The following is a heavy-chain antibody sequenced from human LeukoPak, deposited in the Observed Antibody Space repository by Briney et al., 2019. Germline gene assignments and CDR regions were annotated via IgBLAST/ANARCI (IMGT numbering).Heavy chain of an antibody. Sequence: SETLSLTCTVXGGXXTXXXSFWSWIXXXXXXXXXXXXXXYNNGGTKYMPSLSSRVTISRDTSKNQFSLKLNSMTAADTAVYFCARVPVEGTPARHGYFADWGQGTLVAVSS. J-gene: IGHJ4*02. D-gene: IGHD1-1*01. V-gene: IGHV4-31*03. CDR3: ARVPVEGTPARHGYFAD. CDR1: GGXXTXXXSF. CDR2: XYNNGGT.